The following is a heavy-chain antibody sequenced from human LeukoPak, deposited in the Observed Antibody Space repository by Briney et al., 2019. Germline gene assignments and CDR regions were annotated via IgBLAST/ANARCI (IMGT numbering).Heavy chain of an antibody. V-gene: IGHV4-34*01. CDR2: INHSGST. Sequence: SETLSLTCAVYGGSFSGYYWSWIRQPPGKGLEWIEEINHSGSTNYNPSLKSRVTISVDTSKNQFSLKLSSVTAADTAVYYCARTGSYYYYYMDVWGKGTTVTVSS. CDR1: GGSFSGYY. CDR3: ARTGSYYYYYMDV. D-gene: IGHD3-10*01. J-gene: IGHJ6*03.